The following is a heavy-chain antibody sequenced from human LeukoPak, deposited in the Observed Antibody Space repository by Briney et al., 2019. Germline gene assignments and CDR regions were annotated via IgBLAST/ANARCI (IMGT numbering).Heavy chain of an antibody. CDR3: ARGEGARDGYNYAGPFYFDY. CDR1: GGSFSGYY. D-gene: IGHD5-24*01. CDR2: INHSGST. Sequence: NASETLSLTCAVYGGSFSGYYWSWIRQPPGKGLEWIGEINHSGSTNYSPSLKSRVTISIDTSKNQFSLKLNSMTAADTAVYYCARGEGARDGYNYAGPFYFDYWGHGTLSPSPQ. V-gene: IGHV4-34*01. J-gene: IGHJ4*01.